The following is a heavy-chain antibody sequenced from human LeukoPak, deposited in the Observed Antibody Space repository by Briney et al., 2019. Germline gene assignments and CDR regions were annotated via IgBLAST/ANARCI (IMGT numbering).Heavy chain of an antibody. J-gene: IGHJ4*02. Sequence: GGSLRLSCAASGFTFNNYAMYWVRRVPGKGLEWVSGINWNSGSTVYADSVKGRFTISRGNAKNSLYLQMNSLEVEDTAFYYCAKRSCSGGRCYFDHWGQGTLVTVSS. CDR1: GFTFNNYA. V-gene: IGHV3-9*01. CDR3: AKRSCSGGRCYFDH. CDR2: INWNSGST. D-gene: IGHD2-15*01.